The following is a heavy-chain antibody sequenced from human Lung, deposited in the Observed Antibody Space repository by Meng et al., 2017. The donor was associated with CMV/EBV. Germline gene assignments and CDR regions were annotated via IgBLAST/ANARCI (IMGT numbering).Heavy chain of an antibody. Sequence: QPQLVQSGAEVEKRGASVKVSCKASGYSFSTFGISWVRQVPGQRLEWVGWSSTRYGQTRYAQNLQGRVILSTDTSTNTAYMTLRDLTFDDTAVYFCARESERFGELYDYWGQGTLVTVSS. CDR3: ARESERFGELYDY. CDR2: SSTRYGQT. V-gene: IGHV1-18*01. D-gene: IGHD3-10*01. CDR1: GYSFSTFG. J-gene: IGHJ4*02.